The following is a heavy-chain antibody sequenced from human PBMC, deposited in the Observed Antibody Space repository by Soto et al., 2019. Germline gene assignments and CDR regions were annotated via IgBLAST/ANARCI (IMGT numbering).Heavy chain of an antibody. Sequence: SETLSLTCTVSGGSISSGSYYCSLIRQPPEPGLDWIGYIDYSGSTNYNPSLKSRVTISVDTSKNQFSLKLSSVTAADTAVYYCPREPGYCSGGSCSRSGWFDPWGQGILVTVSS. V-gene: IGHV4-61*01. CDR2: IDYSGST. CDR3: PREPGYCSGGSCSRSGWFDP. D-gene: IGHD2-15*01. CDR1: GGSISSGSYY. J-gene: IGHJ5*02.